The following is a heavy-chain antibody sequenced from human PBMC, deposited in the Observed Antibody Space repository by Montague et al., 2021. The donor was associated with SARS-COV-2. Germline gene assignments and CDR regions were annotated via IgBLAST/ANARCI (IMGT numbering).Heavy chain of an antibody. CDR1: GDPISSSSYY. J-gene: IGHJ6*02. CDR3: ARDLAGYYGSGSYGGMDV. V-gene: IGHV4-39*07. CDR2: IYYSGST. Sequence: SETLSLTCTVSGDPISSSSYYWGWIRQPPGKGLEWIGSIYYSGSTYYNPSLKSRVTISVDTSKNQFSLKLSSVTAADTAVYYCARDLAGYYGSGSYGGMDVWGQGTTVTVSS. D-gene: IGHD3-10*01.